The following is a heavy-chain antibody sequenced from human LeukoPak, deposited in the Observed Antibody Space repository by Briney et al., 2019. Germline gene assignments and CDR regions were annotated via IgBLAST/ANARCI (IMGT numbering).Heavy chain of an antibody. CDR2: ISGYNGNT. J-gene: IGHJ4*02. V-gene: IGHV1-18*01. CDR3: ARVGHREEDHFDY. D-gene: IGHD5-24*01. Sequence: ASVKVSCKASGYTFTTYGTSWVRQAPGQGLEWMGWISGYNGNTNYAQKFQGRVTMTTDTSTTTAYMDVRSLRSDDTAVYYCARVGHREEDHFDYWGQGTLVTVSS. CDR1: GYTFTTYG.